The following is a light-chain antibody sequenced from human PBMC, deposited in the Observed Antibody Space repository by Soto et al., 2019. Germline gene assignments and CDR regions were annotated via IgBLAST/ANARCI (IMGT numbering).Light chain of an antibody. CDR3: QQSYSTPQT. Sequence: DIQMTQSASSLSASVGDRVTITCRASQSISSYLNWYQQKPGKAPKLLIYAASSLQSGVPSRFSGSGSGTDFTLTIISLQPEDFATYYCQQSYSTPQTFGQGTKLEIK. J-gene: IGKJ2*01. CDR2: AAS. CDR1: QSISSY. V-gene: IGKV1-39*01.